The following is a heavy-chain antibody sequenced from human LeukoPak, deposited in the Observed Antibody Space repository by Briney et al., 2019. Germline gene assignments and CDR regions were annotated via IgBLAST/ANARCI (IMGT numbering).Heavy chain of an antibody. Sequence: SETLSLTCTVSGGSISSSSYYWGWIRQPPGRGLEWIGNIYYTGYTYYNPSLTSRVTISVDTSKNQFSLKLTSVTAADTAVYYCARGNNWSNWFDPWGQGTLVTVSS. CDR1: GGSISSSSYY. J-gene: IGHJ5*02. V-gene: IGHV4-39*01. CDR3: ARGNNWSNWFDP. CDR2: IYYTGYT. D-gene: IGHD1-1*01.